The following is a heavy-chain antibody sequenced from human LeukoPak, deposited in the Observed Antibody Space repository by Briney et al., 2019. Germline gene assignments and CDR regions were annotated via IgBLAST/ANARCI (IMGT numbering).Heavy chain of an antibody. CDR1: GGSISSGGYS. CDR3: ARGTTVGIYYYYGMDV. Sequence: SQTLSLTSTVSGGSISSGGYSWSWVRQHPGKGLGWIGYIYYSVSTYYNPSLKSRVTISVDTSKNQFSLKLSSVTAADTAVYYCARGTTVGIYYYYGMDVWGQGTTVTVSS. J-gene: IGHJ6*02. V-gene: IGHV4-31*03. CDR2: IYYSVST. D-gene: IGHD4-11*01.